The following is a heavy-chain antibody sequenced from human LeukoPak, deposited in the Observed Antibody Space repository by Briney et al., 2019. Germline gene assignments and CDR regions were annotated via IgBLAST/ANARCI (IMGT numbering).Heavy chain of an antibody. J-gene: IGHJ6*03. CDR2: ISSSGSTI. CDR3: AKGSGWEVSYYYYYMDV. D-gene: IGHD1-26*01. V-gene: IGHV3-48*01. Sequence: GGSLRLSCAASGFTFSSYAMTWVRQAPGKGLEWVSYISSSGSTIYYADSVKGRFTISRDNSKNTLYLQMNSLRAEDTAVYYCAKGSGWEVSYYYYYMDVWGKGTTVTISS. CDR1: GFTFSSYA.